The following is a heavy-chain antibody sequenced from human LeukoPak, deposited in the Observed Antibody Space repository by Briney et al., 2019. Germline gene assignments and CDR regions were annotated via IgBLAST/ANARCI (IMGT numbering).Heavy chain of an antibody. Sequence: ASVKVSCKASGYIFTDYYMHWVRQAPGQGLEWMGRINPNNDGTYYSQKFQGRVTMTRDTSITTAYMELSRLRSDDTAVYYCARAPAYCGGDCYFYWGQGTLVTVPS. J-gene: IGHJ4*02. CDR3: ARAPAYCGGDCYFY. CDR1: GYIFTDYY. D-gene: IGHD2-21*02. V-gene: IGHV1-2*06. CDR2: INPNNDGT.